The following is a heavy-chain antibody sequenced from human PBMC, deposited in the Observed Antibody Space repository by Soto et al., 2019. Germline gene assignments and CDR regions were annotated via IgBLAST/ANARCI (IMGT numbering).Heavy chain of an antibody. V-gene: IGHV4-39*01. CDR1: VGSISSSSYY. J-gene: IGHJ6*02. CDR3: ARSTHGYSYGFYYYYYGMDV. Sequence: SETLSLTGTVSVGSISSSSYYWGWVLQPPGKALEWIGSIYYSGSTYYNPSLKSRVTISVDTSKNQFSLKLSSVTAADTAVYYCARSTHGYSYGFYYYYYGMDVWGQGTTVTVSS. CDR2: IYYSGST. D-gene: IGHD5-18*01.